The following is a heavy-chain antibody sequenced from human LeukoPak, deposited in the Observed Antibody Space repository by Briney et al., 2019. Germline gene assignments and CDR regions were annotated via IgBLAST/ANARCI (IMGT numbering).Heavy chain of an antibody. CDR1: GYTFTGYY. CDR3: ARGPLYGGANWFDP. Sequence: GASVKVSCKASGYTFTGYYMHWVRQAPGQGLEWMGWINPNSGGTNYAQKFQGRVTMTRDTSISTVYMELSSLRSEDTAVYYCARGPLYGGANWFDPWGQGTLVTVSS. CDR2: INPNSGGT. D-gene: IGHD4-23*01. J-gene: IGHJ5*02. V-gene: IGHV1-2*02.